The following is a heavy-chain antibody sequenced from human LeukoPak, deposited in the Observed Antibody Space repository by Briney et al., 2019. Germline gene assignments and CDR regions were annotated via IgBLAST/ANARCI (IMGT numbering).Heavy chain of an antibody. V-gene: IGHV4-61*02. CDR3: ARLPTRSSRIAAAGHNWFDP. CDR2: IYTSGTT. J-gene: IGHJ5*02. CDR1: GGSVRRGNYY. Sequence: SETLSLTCTVSGGSVRRGNYYWTWIRQPAGSGLEWIGRIYTSGTTDYNPSLRTRVTISVDASRNQFSLNLSSVTAADTAVYYCARLPTRSSRIAAAGHNWFDPWGQGTLVTVSS. D-gene: IGHD6-13*01.